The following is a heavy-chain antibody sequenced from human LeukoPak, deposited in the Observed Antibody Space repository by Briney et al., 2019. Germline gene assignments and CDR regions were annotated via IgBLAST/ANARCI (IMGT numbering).Heavy chain of an antibody. D-gene: IGHD3-3*01. CDR1: GFTFSGYE. V-gene: IGHV3-48*03. J-gene: IGHJ3*02. CDR2: ISSSVSTR. CDR3: ARLAFWSDSSPHPFDI. Sequence: TGGSLRLSCAASGFTFSGYEMYWVRQGPGKGPEWISYISSSVSTRYYADSVKGRFTISRDNAKNSLYLQMNSLRVEGTAVYYCARLAFWSDSSPHPFDIWGHGTMVTVSS.